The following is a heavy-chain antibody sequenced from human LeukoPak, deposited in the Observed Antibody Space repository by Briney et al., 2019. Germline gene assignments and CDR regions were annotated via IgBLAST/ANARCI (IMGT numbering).Heavy chain of an antibody. CDR1: GGSISSSSYY. J-gene: IGHJ4*02. V-gene: IGHV4-39*07. D-gene: IGHD6-19*01. Sequence: SETLSLTCTVSGGSISSSSYYWGWIRQPPGKGLEWIGSIYYRGSTYYNPSLKSRVTISVDTFKNQFSLRLSSVTAADTALYYCARAPGSGWSNWGQGTLVTVSS. CDR2: IYYRGST. CDR3: ARAPGSGWSN.